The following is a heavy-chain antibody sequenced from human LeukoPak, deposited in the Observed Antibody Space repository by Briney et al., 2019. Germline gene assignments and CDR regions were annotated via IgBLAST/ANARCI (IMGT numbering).Heavy chain of an antibody. V-gene: IGHV3-23*01. J-gene: IGHJ4*02. D-gene: IGHD3/OR15-3a*01. Sequence: GGSLRLSCVGSGFTFRSHAMSWVRQAPGKGLEWVSTTSGIGAGTYYADSVRGRFTISRDNAKNTLYLQMDSLRAEDTAVYYCAKDSRDWTYFDFWGQGTLVTVSS. CDR3: AKDSRDWTYFDF. CDR2: TSGIGAGT. CDR1: GFTFRSHA.